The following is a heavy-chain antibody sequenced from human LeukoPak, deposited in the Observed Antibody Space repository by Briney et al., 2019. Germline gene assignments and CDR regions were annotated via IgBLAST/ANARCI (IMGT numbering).Heavy chain of an antibody. CDR1: GGSFSGYY. D-gene: IGHD3-3*02. CDR2: INHSGST. J-gene: IGHJ4*02. Sequence: SETLSLTCAVYGGSFSGYYWSWIRQPPGKGREWIGEINHSGSTNYNPSLKSRVTISVDTSKNQFSLKLSSVTAADTAVYYCARLPSTVLAAPHWGQGTLVTVSS. CDR3: ARLPSTVLAAPH. V-gene: IGHV4-34*01.